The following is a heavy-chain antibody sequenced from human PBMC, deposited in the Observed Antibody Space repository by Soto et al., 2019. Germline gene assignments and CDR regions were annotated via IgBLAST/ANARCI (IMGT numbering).Heavy chain of an antibody. V-gene: IGHV1-3*01. CDR3: ARDAAGYSSSWYLNWFDP. CDR2: INAGNGNT. J-gene: IGHJ5*02. CDR1: GYTFTSYA. Sequence: ASVKVSCKASGYTFTSYAMHWVRQAPGQRLERVGWINAGNGNTKYSQKFQGRVTITRDTSASTAYMELSSLRSEDTAVYYCARDAAGYSSSWYLNWFDPWGQGTLVTVSS. D-gene: IGHD6-13*01.